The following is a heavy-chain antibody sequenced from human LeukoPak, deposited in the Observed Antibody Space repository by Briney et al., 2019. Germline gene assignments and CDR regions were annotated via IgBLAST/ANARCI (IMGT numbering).Heavy chain of an antibody. CDR2: NNHIGTT. D-gene: IGHD6-19*01. Sequence: SITGTVSGGSIYTYYWSWIRQPPGKGLEWIGYNNHIGTTNYNPSLKSRVIISLDTSKNEFSLKLSSVTAADTAVYYCARHLVAGTAIEPDAFDVWGQGTMVTVSS. CDR1: GGSIYTYY. CDR3: ARHLVAGTAIEPDAFDV. V-gene: IGHV4-59*01. J-gene: IGHJ3*01.